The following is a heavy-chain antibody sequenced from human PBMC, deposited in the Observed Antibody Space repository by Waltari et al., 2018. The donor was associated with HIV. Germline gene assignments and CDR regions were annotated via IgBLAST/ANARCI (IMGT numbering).Heavy chain of an antibody. D-gene: IGHD2-15*01. J-gene: IGHJ6*02. CDR2: ISSTSNTI. Sequence: EVQLVESGGGLVQPGGSLRLSCAASGFTFSSYSMNWVRQAPGKGLEWVSYISSTSNTIDYADAVKGRFTGSRDNAKNSLSLQMNSLRAEDTAVYFCAKEVVALPHYYYYGLDVWGQGTTVTVSS. CDR3: AKEVVALPHYYYYGLDV. CDR1: GFTFSSYS. V-gene: IGHV3-48*04.